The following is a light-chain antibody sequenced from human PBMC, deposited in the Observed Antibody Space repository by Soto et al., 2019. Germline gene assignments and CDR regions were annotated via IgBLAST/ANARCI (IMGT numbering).Light chain of an antibody. CDR2: AAS. J-gene: IGKJ5*01. CDR3: QPANSFPIT. CDR1: QGISSW. V-gene: IGKV1-12*01. Sequence: DIQMTQSPSSVSASVGDRVTITCRASQGISSWLAWYQQNPGKAPKLLIYAASSFKSGVPSRFSGRGSKTDFTLTISSLQPEDVATYYCQPANSFPITFGQGTRLEIK.